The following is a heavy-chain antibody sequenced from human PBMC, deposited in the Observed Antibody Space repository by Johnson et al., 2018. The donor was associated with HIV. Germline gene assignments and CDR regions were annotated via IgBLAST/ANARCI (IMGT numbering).Heavy chain of an antibody. CDR2: ISSNGGST. J-gene: IGHJ3*01. Sequence: VQLVESGGGVVQPGRSLRLSCAASGFTFSSYAMHWVRQAPGKGLEYVSAISSNGGSTYYADSVKDRFIISRDNSKNTVYLHMGSLRMEDMCVYFCAVPYYYESGAYHWGQGTTVTVSS. CDR1: GFTFSSYA. D-gene: IGHD3-22*01. V-gene: IGHV3-64*07. CDR3: AVPYYYESGAYH.